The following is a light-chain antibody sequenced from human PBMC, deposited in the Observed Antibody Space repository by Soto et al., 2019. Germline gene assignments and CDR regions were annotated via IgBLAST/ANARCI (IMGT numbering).Light chain of an antibody. Sequence: QSVLTQPASVSGAPGQSITISCSGTSSDVGSYDHVAWYQQFPGKTPKLMIYAVSNRPSGVSSRFSGSKSGNTASLTISGLQAEDEADYYCISYTGSSTSDGFGSGTKVTVL. CDR2: AVS. V-gene: IGLV2-14*01. CDR1: SSDVGSYDH. J-gene: IGLJ1*01. CDR3: ISYTGSSTSDG.